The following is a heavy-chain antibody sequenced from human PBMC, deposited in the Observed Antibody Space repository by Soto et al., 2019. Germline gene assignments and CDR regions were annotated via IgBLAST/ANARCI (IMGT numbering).Heavy chain of an antibody. CDR1: GGSISSSSYY. V-gene: IGHV4-39*01. D-gene: IGHD3-3*01. CDR3: ARLITILGVVTTGGLNWFDP. Sequence: SETLSLTCTVSGGSISSSSYYWGWIRQPPGKGLEWIGSIYYSGSTYYNPSLKSRVTISVDTSKNQFSLKLSSVTAADTAVYYCARLITILGVVTTGGLNWFDPWGQGTLVTVYS. CDR2: IYYSGST. J-gene: IGHJ5*02.